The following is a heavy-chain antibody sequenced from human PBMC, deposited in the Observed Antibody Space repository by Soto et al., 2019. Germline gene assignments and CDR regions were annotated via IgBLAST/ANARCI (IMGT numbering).Heavy chain of an antibody. CDR2: ISWNSGSI. CDR3: AKDMITVTTGSFDY. D-gene: IGHD4-17*01. Sequence: GGSLRLSCAASGFTFDDYAMHWVRQAPGKGLEWVSGISWNSGSIGYADSVKGRFTISRDNAKNSLYLQMNSLRAEDTALYYCAKDMITVTTGSFDYWGQGTLVTVSS. J-gene: IGHJ4*02. CDR1: GFTFDDYA. V-gene: IGHV3-9*01.